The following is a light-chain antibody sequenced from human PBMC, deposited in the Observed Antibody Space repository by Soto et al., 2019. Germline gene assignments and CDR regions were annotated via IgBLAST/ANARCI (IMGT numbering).Light chain of an antibody. J-gene: IGKJ1*01. V-gene: IGKV3-15*01. CDR2: GGS. Sequence: TVLRQSPRAVSLSPSERATVCCRVSESVRTSLAWYQQKPGQAPRLLIYGGSTRATAIPDRFSGSGSGTDFTLTISSLQSEDFALYYCPQYSNWPQPSGQGAKADIK. CDR1: ESVRTS. CDR3: PQYSNWPQP.